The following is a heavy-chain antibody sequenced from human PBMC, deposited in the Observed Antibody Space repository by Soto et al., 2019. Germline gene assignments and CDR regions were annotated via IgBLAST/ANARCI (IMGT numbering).Heavy chain of an antibody. J-gene: IGHJ4*02. Sequence: GGSLRLSCAASGFTFSSYSMNWVRQAPGKGLEWVSSISSSSSYIYYADSVKGRFTISRDNAKNSLYLQMNSLRAEDTAVYYCAREGYCSGGSCNHPPFDYWGQGTLVTVSS. CDR3: AREGYCSGGSCNHPPFDY. CDR1: GFTFSSYS. V-gene: IGHV3-21*01. CDR2: ISSSSSYI. D-gene: IGHD2-15*01.